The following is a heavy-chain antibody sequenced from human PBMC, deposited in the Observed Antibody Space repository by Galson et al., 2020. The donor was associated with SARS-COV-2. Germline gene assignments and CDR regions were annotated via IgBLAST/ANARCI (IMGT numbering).Heavy chain of an antibody. CDR3: ARRSSIYLDTFDI. CDR2: ISSSSTYI. V-gene: IGHV3-21*01. D-gene: IGHD2-2*01. CDR1: GFTFSLYG. Sequence: GGSLRLSCAASGFTFSLYGMGWVRQAPGKGLEWVSSISSSSTYIDYATSVKGRFTISGDNAKKSVSLQMNSLRAEDTAKYFCARRSSIYLDTFDIWGQGTMVTVSS. J-gene: IGHJ3*02.